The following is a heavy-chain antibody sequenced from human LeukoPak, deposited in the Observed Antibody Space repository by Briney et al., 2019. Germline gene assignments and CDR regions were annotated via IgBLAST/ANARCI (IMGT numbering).Heavy chain of an antibody. CDR3: VKPIVVVTATTSDFDY. J-gene: IGHJ4*02. CDR2: ISSNGGST. D-gene: IGHD2-21*02. V-gene: IGHV3-64D*06. CDR1: GFTFSSYA. Sequence: GESLRLSCSASGFTFSSYAMHWVRQAPGKGLEYVSAISSNGGSTYYADSVKGRFTISRDNSKNTLYLQMSSLRAEDTAVYYCVKPIVVVTATTSDFDYWGQGTLVTVSS.